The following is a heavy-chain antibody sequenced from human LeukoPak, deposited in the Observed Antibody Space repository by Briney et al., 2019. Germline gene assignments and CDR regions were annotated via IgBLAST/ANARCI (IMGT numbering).Heavy chain of an antibody. CDR3: ARVRDVYCSSTSCYPIEYFQH. V-gene: IGHV1-18*01. CDR1: GGTFISYA. Sequence: GSSVKVSCKASGGTFISYAISWVRQAPGQGLEGMGWISAYNGNTNYAQKLQGRVTMTTDTSTSTAYMELRSLRSDDTAVYYCARVRDVYCSSTSCYPIEYFQHWGRGTLVTVSS. CDR2: ISAYNGNT. J-gene: IGHJ1*01. D-gene: IGHD2-2*01.